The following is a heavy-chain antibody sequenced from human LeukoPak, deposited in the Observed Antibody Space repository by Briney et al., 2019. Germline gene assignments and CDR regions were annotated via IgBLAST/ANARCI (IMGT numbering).Heavy chain of an antibody. Sequence: KPSETLSLTCTVSGGSISSSSYYWGWIRQPPGKGLEWIGSIYYSGSTYYNPSLKSRVTISVDTSKNQFSLKLSSVTAADTAVYYCASSLPYYFWSGYTNWGQGTLVTVSS. CDR2: IYYSGST. CDR3: ASSLPYYFWSGYTN. J-gene: IGHJ4*02. V-gene: IGHV4-39*01. CDR1: GGSISSSSYY. D-gene: IGHD3-3*01.